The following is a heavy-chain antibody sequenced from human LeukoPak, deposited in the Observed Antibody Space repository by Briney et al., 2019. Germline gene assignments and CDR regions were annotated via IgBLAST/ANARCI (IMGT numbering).Heavy chain of an antibody. CDR3: AGGRVWLAFDS. CDR2: VYYSGST. V-gene: IGHV4-61*05. J-gene: IGHJ4*02. CDR1: GGSISSSSYY. Sequence: SETLSLTCTVSGGSISSSSYYWGWIRQPPGKGLEWIAYVYYSGSTNYNPSLKSRVSISVDTSKNQFSLKLSSVTAADTAVYYCAGGRVWLAFDSWGQGTLLTVSS. D-gene: IGHD5-18*01.